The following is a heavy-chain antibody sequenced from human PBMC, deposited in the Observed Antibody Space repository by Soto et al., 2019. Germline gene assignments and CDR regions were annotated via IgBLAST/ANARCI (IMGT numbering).Heavy chain of an antibody. Sequence: QVQLQESGPGLVKPSETLSLTCTVSGGSISSYYWSWIRQPPGKGLEWIGYMYNTGSTVYNPSLKRRVTISVDTSNNQFSLQLNAVTAADTAVYYCARDLWGYCGTDCYPLDVWGQGTTVTVSS. J-gene: IGHJ6*02. V-gene: IGHV4-59*01. D-gene: IGHD2-21*02. CDR2: MYNTGST. CDR1: GGSISSYY. CDR3: ARDLWGYCGTDCYPLDV.